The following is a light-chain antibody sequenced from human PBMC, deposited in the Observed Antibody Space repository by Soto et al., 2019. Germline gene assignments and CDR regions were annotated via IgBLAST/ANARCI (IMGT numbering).Light chain of an antibody. CDR1: QSVSDN. CDR2: GAS. CDR3: QQYNDWPIT. Sequence: EIVLTQSPATLSVSPGERVTLSCRASQSVSDNLAWYQQKPGQAPRLLIYGASIRATDIPARFSGSGSGTEFSLTISSLQAEDFAVYYCQQYNDWPITFGGGTKVDMK. J-gene: IGKJ4*01. V-gene: IGKV3D-15*01.